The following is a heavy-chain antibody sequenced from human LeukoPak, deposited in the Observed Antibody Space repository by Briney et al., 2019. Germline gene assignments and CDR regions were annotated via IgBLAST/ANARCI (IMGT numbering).Heavy chain of an antibody. J-gene: IGHJ4*02. Sequence: PGGSLRLSCAASGFTFSSYAMHWVRQAPGKGLEWVAVISYDGSNKYYADSVKGRFTISRDNSKNTLYLQMNSLRAEDTAVYYCARACGETGYYSYWGQGTLVTVSS. CDR2: ISYDGSNK. CDR3: ARACGETGYYSY. CDR1: GFTFSSYA. D-gene: IGHD3-9*01. V-gene: IGHV3-30*04.